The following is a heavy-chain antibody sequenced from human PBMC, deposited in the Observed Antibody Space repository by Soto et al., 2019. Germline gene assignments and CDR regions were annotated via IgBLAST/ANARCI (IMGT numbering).Heavy chain of an antibody. Sequence: QVQLVQSGAEVKKPGSSVKVACKASGGTFSSYAISWVRQAPGQGLEWMGWIIPIFGTANYAQKFQGRVTITADESTSTACMELSSLRSEDTAVYYCARGQAPYYYDSSGYNGMDVWGQGTTVTVSS. D-gene: IGHD3-22*01. V-gene: IGHV1-69*01. J-gene: IGHJ6*02. CDR2: IIPIFGTA. CDR1: GGTFSSYA. CDR3: ARGQAPYYYDSSGYNGMDV.